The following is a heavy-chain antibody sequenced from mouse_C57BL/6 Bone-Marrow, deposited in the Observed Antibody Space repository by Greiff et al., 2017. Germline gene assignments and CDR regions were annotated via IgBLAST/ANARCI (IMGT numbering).Heavy chain of an antibody. Sequence: VQLQQSGPELVKPGASVKIPCKASGYTFTDYNMDWVKQSHGKSLEWIGDINPNNGGTIYNQKFKGKATLTVDKSSSTADMELRSLTSEDTAVYYCARRRVVVLYAMDYWGQGTSVTVSS. CDR3: ARRRVVVLYAMDY. D-gene: IGHD1-1*01. CDR2: INPNNGGT. CDR1: GYTFTDYN. V-gene: IGHV1-18*01. J-gene: IGHJ4*01.